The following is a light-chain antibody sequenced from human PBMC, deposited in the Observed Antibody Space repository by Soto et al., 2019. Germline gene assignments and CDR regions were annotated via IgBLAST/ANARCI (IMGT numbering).Light chain of an antibody. V-gene: IGKV1-13*02. CDR2: DVS. Sequence: AIQVTQSPSSLSASVGDRVTITCRASQDIRGALAWYQQKPGKAPKLLIYDVSTLENEVPSRFSGSSSGTQFTLTISSLQPEDFGTYYFQQFNSYPITFGHGTRLEIK. CDR1: QDIRGA. CDR3: QQFNSYPIT. J-gene: IGKJ5*01.